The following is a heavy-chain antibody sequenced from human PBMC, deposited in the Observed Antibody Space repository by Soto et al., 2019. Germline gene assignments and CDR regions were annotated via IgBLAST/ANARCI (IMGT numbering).Heavy chain of an antibody. Sequence: SETLSLTCAVYGGSFSGYYWSWIRQPPGKGLEWIGEINHSGSTNYNPSLKSRVTISVDTSKNQFSLKLSSVTAADTAVYYCARWSLQGRYFDWSKAQRAYYFDYWGQGTLVTVSS. J-gene: IGHJ4*02. V-gene: IGHV4-34*01. CDR1: GGSFSGYY. D-gene: IGHD3-9*01. CDR3: ARWSLQGRYFDWSKAQRAYYFDY. CDR2: INHSGST.